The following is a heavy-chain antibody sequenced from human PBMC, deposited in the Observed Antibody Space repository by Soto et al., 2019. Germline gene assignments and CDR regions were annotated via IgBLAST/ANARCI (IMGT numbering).Heavy chain of an antibody. V-gene: IGHV1-3*01. CDR2: INAGNGNT. J-gene: IGHJ6*02. D-gene: IGHD3-10*01. Sequence: QVQLVQSGAEVKKPGASVKVSCKASGYTFTSYAMHWVRQAPGQRLEWMGWINAGNGNTKYSQKFQGRVTITRDTSASTADMELSSLRSEVTAVYYCARKGGYYGSGSPLDYYYGMDVWGQGTTVTVSS. CDR1: GYTFTSYA. CDR3: ARKGGYYGSGSPLDYYYGMDV.